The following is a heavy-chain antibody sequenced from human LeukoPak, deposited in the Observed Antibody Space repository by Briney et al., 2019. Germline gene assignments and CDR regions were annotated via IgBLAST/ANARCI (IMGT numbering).Heavy chain of an antibody. Sequence: ASGTVACKAAGGTFSSYAISWVRQAPGQGREWMGGIIPIFGTANYAQKFQGRVTITADESTSTAYMALSSLRSEDTAVYYCAFHSGQLPFDYWGQGTLVTVSS. D-gene: IGHD6-19*01. V-gene: IGHV1-69*01. CDR1: GGTFSSYA. J-gene: IGHJ4*02. CDR3: AFHSGQLPFDY. CDR2: IIPIFGTA.